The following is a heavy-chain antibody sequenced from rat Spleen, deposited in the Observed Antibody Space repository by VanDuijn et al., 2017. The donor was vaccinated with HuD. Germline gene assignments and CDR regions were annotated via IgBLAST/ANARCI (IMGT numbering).Heavy chain of an antibody. CDR1: GFTFNKYW. Sequence: EVQLVESGGGLVQSGRSLKLSCVTSGFTFNKYWMTWIRQAPGKGLEWVASIPNTGGNTYYLDSVKGRFTISRDDAKSTLYLQMNSLRSEDTATYYCTSLSMDAWGQGASVTVSS. V-gene: IGHV5-31*01. CDR3: TSLSMDA. J-gene: IGHJ4*01. CDR2: IPNTGGNT.